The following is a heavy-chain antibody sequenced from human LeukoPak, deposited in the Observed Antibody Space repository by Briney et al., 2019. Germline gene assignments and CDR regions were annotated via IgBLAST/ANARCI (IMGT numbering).Heavy chain of an antibody. J-gene: IGHJ5*02. V-gene: IGHV4-39*01. D-gene: IGHD2-2*03. Sequence: SETLSLTCTVSGGSISSSSYSWGWIRQPPGKGLEWIGSIYYSGSTYYNPSLKSRVTISVDTSKNQFSLKLSSVTAADTAVYYCASSMLDIWWFDPWGQGTLVTVSS. CDR1: GGSISSSSYS. CDR2: IYYSGST. CDR3: ASSMLDIWWFDP.